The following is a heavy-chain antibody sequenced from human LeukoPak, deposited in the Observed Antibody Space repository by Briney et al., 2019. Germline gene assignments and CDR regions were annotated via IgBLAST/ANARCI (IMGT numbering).Heavy chain of an antibody. D-gene: IGHD6-19*01. V-gene: IGHV4-39*07. CDR2: IYYSGST. Sequence: KASETLSLTCTVSGGSISSSSYYWGWIRQPPGKGLEWIGSIYYSGSTYYNPSLKSRVTISVDTSKNQFSLKLSSVTAADTAVYYCARGLFPLRAGIAVAGKKRPRGYMDVWGKGTTVTVSS. J-gene: IGHJ6*03. CDR1: GGSISSSSYY. CDR3: ARGLFPLRAGIAVAGKKRPRGYMDV.